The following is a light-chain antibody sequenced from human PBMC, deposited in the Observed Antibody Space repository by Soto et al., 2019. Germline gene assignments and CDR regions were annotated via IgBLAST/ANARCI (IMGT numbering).Light chain of an antibody. CDR2: GAS. CDR1: QSVSSSY. J-gene: IGKJ1*01. V-gene: IGKV3-20*01. Sequence: EIVLTQSPGTLSLSPGERATLSCRASQSVSSSYLAWYQQKPGQAPRLLIYGASSRATGIPDRFSGSGSGTDFTLPISRLEPEDLAVYYCQQYGSSRTFGQGTKVEIQ. CDR3: QQYGSSRT.